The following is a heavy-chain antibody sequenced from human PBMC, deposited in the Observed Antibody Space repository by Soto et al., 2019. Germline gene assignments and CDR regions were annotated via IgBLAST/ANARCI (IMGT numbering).Heavy chain of an antibody. Sequence: EVQLLESGGGLVQPGGSLRLSCAASGFTFSSYAMSWVRQAAGKGLEWVSAISSSGDSTYYTDFVKGRFTISRDNSKSTLCLQMNSLRAEDTAVYYCAKRYYYDNSGLWDSWGQGTLVTVSS. CDR1: GFTFSSYA. CDR2: ISSSGDST. V-gene: IGHV3-23*01. J-gene: IGHJ4*02. D-gene: IGHD3-22*01. CDR3: AKRYYYDNSGLWDS.